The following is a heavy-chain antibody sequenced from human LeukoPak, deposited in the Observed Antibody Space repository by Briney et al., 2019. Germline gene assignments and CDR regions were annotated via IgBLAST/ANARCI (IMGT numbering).Heavy chain of an antibody. J-gene: IGHJ5*02. Sequence: SETLSLTRTVSGGSISSYYWSWIRQPPGKGLEWIGYIYYSGSTNYNPSLKSRVTISVDTSKNQFSLKLSSVTAADTAVYYCARGTIDYGDYVNWFDPWGQGTLVTVSS. D-gene: IGHD4-17*01. CDR3: ARGTIDYGDYVNWFDP. CDR2: IYYSGST. CDR1: GGSISSYY. V-gene: IGHV4-59*01.